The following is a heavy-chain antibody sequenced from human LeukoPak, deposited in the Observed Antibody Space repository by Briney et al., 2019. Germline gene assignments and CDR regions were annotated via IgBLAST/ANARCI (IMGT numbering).Heavy chain of an antibody. CDR3: ASSPLGSSWAYLNY. J-gene: IGHJ4*02. D-gene: IGHD6-13*01. CDR1: GGSISSYY. V-gene: IGHV4-4*07. Sequence: SETLSLTCTVSGGSISSYYWSWLRQPAGKGLGWIGRIYTSGSTNYNPSLKSRVTMSVDTSKNQFSLKLSSVTAADTAVYYCASSPLGSSWAYLNYWGQGTLVTVSS. CDR2: IYTSGST.